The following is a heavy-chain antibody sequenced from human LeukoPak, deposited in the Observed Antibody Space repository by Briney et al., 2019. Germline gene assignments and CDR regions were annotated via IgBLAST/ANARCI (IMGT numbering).Heavy chain of an antibody. Sequence: PSETLSLTCTVSGGSISSSSYYWGWIRQPPGKGLEWIGSIYYSGSTYYNPSLKSRVTISVETSKNQCSLKLSSVTAADTAVYYCARRVDYYGSGSQNWFDPWGQGTLVTVSS. D-gene: IGHD3-10*01. V-gene: IGHV4-39*01. CDR2: IYYSGST. J-gene: IGHJ5*02. CDR1: GGSISSSSYY. CDR3: ARRVDYYGSGSQNWFDP.